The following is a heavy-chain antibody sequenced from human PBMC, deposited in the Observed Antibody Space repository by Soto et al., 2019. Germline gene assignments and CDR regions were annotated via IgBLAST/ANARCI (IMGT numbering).Heavy chain of an antibody. CDR3: ARDDRYMEDYIWGSYRYYSYYYMDV. D-gene: IGHD3-16*02. CDR1: GYTFTIYY. J-gene: IGHJ6*03. V-gene: IGHV1-46*03. CDR2: INPSGGST. Sequence: ASVKVSCKASGYTFTIYYMHCVRQAPGQGLEWMGIINPSGGSTSYAQKFQGRVTMTRDTSTSTVYMELSSRRSEDKAVYYWARDDRYMEDYIWGSYRYYSYYYMDVWGKGTTVIVS.